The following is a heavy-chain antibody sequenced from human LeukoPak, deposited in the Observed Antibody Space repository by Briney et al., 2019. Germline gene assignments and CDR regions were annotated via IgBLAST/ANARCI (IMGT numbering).Heavy chain of an antibody. Sequence: SGTLSLTCIVSGGSISSSSYYWGWIRQPPGRGLEWIATIYYSGYTQYNPSLRSRATISMDTSKNHFSLRLSSVTAADTAMFYCARVNYFDTTGEPCYYFMDVWGKGTTVTVS. D-gene: IGHD3-22*01. V-gene: IGHV4-39*07. CDR3: ARVNYFDTTGEPCYYFMDV. J-gene: IGHJ6*03. CDR2: IYYSGYT. CDR1: GGSISSSSYY.